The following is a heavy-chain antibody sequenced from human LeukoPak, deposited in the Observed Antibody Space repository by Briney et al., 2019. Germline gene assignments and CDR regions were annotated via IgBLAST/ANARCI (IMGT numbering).Heavy chain of an antibody. CDR1: GYTFTSYY. V-gene: IGHV1-46*01. CDR2: INPSGGST. CDR3: ASDSQLFGVVVPAAPPSGYFQH. D-gene: IGHD2-2*01. J-gene: IGHJ1*01. Sequence: ASVKVSCKACGYTFTSYYMHWVRQAPGQGLEWMGLINPSGGSTSYAQKFQGRVTMTRDTSTSTVYMELSSLRSEDTAVYYCASDSQLFGVVVPAAPPSGYFQHWGQGTLVTVSS.